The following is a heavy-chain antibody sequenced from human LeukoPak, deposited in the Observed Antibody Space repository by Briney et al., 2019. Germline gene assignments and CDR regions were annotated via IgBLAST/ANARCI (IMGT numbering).Heavy chain of an antibody. D-gene: IGHD2-2*01. CDR1: GGSISSGGYS. Sequence: SETLSLTCAVSGGSISSGGYSWCWIRQPPGKGLEWIGYIYHSGSTYYNPSLKSRVTISVDRSKNQFSLKLSSVTAADTAVYYCARGYCSSTSCYPNWFDPWGQGTLVTVSS. V-gene: IGHV4-30-2*01. J-gene: IGHJ5*02. CDR3: ARGYCSSTSCYPNWFDP. CDR2: IYHSGST.